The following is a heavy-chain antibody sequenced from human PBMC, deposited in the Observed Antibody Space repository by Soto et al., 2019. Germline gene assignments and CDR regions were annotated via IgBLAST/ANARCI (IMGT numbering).Heavy chain of an antibody. CDR2: IYYSGST. V-gene: IGHV4-59*12. CDR3: ARVGDYPKYYYYYGMDV. J-gene: IGHJ6*02. Sequence: SETLSLTCTVSGGSISSYYWSWIRQPPGKGLEWIGYIYYSGSTNYDPSLKSRVTMSVDTSKNQFSLKLSSVTAADTAVYYCARVGDYPKYYYYYGMDVWGQGTTVTVSS. D-gene: IGHD4-17*01. CDR1: GGSISSYY.